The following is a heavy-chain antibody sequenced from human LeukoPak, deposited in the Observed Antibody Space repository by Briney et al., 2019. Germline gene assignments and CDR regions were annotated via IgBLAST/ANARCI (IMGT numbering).Heavy chain of an antibody. CDR1: GFTFSSYE. Sequence: GGSLRLSCAASGFTFSSYEMNWVRQAPGKGPEWVSYISSSGSTIYYADSVKGRFTISRDNAKNSLYLQLTSLRAEDTAVYYCAELGVTMIGGVWGKGTTITISS. CDR2: ISSSGSTI. V-gene: IGHV3-48*03. J-gene: IGHJ6*04. D-gene: IGHD3-10*02. CDR3: AELGVTMIGGV.